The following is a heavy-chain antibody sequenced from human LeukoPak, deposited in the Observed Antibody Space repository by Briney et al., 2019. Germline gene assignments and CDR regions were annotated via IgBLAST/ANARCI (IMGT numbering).Heavy chain of an antibody. D-gene: IGHD3-10*01. CDR2: ISNDGSNK. J-gene: IGHJ4*02. V-gene: IGHV3-30-3*01. CDR3: ARRDYYGAGTSSPPFDY. Sequence: GGSLRLSCEASGFTFNSYAMSWVRQAPGKGLEWVAVISNDGSNKYYADSVKGRFTISRDNSKNTLFLQINSLRADDTAIYYCARRDYYGAGTSSPPFDYWGQGTLVTVSS. CDR1: GFTFNSYA.